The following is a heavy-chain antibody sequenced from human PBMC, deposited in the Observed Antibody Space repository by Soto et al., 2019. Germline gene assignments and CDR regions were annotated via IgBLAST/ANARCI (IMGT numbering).Heavy chain of an antibody. J-gene: IGHJ6*02. V-gene: IGHV3-30-3*01. Sequence: LRLSCAASGFTFSSYAMHWVRQAPGKGLEWVAVIAYDGSNKDYADSVKGRFTVSRDNSKNTLYLQMNSLGAEDTDVYYCARDSWASGYSYGSKGCGMDVWGQGTTVTVSS. CDR2: IAYDGSNK. D-gene: IGHD5-18*01. CDR1: GFTFSSYA. CDR3: ARDSWASGYSYGSKGCGMDV.